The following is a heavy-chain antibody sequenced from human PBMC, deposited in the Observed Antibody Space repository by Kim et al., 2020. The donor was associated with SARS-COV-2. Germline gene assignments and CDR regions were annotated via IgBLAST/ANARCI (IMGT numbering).Heavy chain of an antibody. CDR3: ARVREAPDDAFDI. CDR2: IYYSGRT. CDR1: GGSISSYY. D-gene: IGHD3-10*01. Sequence: SETLSLTCTVSGGSISSYYWSWIRQPPGKGLEWIGYIYYSGRTNYNPSLKSRVTISVDTSKNQFSLKLSSVTAADTAVYYCARVREAPDDAFDIWGQGTMVTVSS. J-gene: IGHJ3*02. V-gene: IGHV4-59*13.